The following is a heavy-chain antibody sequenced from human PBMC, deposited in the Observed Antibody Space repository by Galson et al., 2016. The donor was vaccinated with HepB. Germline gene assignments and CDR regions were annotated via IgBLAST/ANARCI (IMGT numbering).Heavy chain of an antibody. CDR2: IKSKTDGGTT. V-gene: IGHV3-15*01. D-gene: IGHD2/OR15-2a*01. Sequence: SLRLSCAGSEFTFSNAWMSWVRQAPGKGLEWVGRIKSKTDGGTTDYAAPVKDRFTISRDDSKNQMYLQMNSLKTEDSGVYYCTTDDGWEIDINSFFEYWGQGAQVTVSS. CDR1: EFTFSNAW. CDR3: TTDDGWEIDINSFFEY. J-gene: IGHJ4*02.